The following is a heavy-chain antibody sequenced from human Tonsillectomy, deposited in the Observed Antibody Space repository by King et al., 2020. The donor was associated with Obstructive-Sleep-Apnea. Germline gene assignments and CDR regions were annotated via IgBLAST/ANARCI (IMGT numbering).Heavy chain of an antibody. CDR3: ARDYGNYDILTGPPGYYGMDV. J-gene: IGHJ6*02. CDR2: IIPIFGTA. Sequence: QLVQSGAEVKKPGSSVKVSCKASGGTFSSYAISWVRQAPGQGLEWMGGIIPIFGTANYAQKFQGRVTITADESTSTAYMELRSLRSEDTAVYYCARDYGNYDILTGPPGYYGMDVWGQGTTVTVSS. CDR1: GGTFSSYA. V-gene: IGHV1-69*12. D-gene: IGHD3-9*01.